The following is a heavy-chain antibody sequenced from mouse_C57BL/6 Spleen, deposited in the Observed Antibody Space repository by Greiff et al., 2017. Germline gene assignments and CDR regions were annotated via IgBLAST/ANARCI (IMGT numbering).Heavy chain of an antibody. CDR3: VRYDYDEGFAY. J-gene: IGHJ3*01. Sequence: EAGGGLVQPKGSLKLSCAASGFSFNTYAMNWVRQAPGKGLEWVARIRSKSNNYATYYADSVKDRFTISRDDSESMLYLQMNNLKTEDTAMYYCVRYDYDEGFAYWGQGTLVTVSA. CDR2: IRSKSNNYAT. V-gene: IGHV10-1*01. CDR1: GFSFNTYA. D-gene: IGHD2-4*01.